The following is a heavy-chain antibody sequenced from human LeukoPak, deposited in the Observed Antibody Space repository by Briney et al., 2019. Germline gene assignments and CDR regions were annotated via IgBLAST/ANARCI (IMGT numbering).Heavy chain of an antibody. V-gene: IGHV3-21*01. Sequence: GGSLRLSCAASGLTFSSYSMNWVRQAPGKGLEWVSSISSSSSYIYYADSVKGRYTISRDNAKNSLYLQMNSLRADDTAVYYCARDGSSGWTLFDYWGQGTLVTVSS. D-gene: IGHD6-19*01. J-gene: IGHJ4*02. CDR1: GLTFSSYS. CDR2: ISSSSSYI. CDR3: ARDGSSGWTLFDY.